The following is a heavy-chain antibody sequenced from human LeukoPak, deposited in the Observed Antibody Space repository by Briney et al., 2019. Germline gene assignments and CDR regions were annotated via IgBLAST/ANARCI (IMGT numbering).Heavy chain of an antibody. CDR1: GFTFNSYI. CDR2: ITSSSSYI. Sequence: PGGSLRLSCAASGFTFNSYIMNWVRQAPGKGLEWVSSITSSSSYIYYADSVKGRFTISRDNSNNTLYLQMSSLRPEDTALYYCAKDFYTYYFSYYVHYYMDVWGKGTTVTISS. D-gene: IGHD2/OR15-2a*01. V-gene: IGHV3-21*04. CDR3: AKDFYTYYFSYYVHYYMDV. J-gene: IGHJ6*03.